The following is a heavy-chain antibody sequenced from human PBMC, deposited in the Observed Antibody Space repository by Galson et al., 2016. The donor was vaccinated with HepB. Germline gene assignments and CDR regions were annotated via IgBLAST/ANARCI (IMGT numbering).Heavy chain of an antibody. D-gene: IGHD6-25*01. Sequence: SVKVSCKAFGGIFNKNIITWVRQAPGQGLEWMGRIIPVLDIPSYAQKFQGRVTINADKSTSTVYMEVSSLRSDDTAVYYCARGNGAADPFDYWGQGALVTVSS. CDR1: GGIFNKNI. V-gene: IGHV1-69*02. J-gene: IGHJ4*02. CDR2: IIPVLDIP. CDR3: ARGNGAADPFDY.